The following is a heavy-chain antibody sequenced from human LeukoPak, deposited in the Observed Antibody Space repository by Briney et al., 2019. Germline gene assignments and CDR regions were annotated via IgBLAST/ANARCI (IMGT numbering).Heavy chain of an antibody. CDR2: ITSTSHP. CDR3: ARGGLELDY. D-gene: IGHD1-1*01. Sequence: PGGSLRLSCAASGFTFEINTMNWVRQAPGKGLEWVSSITSTSHPYYADSVRGRFTVSRDNAKNSLYLQMNSLRAEDTAVYYCARGGLELDYWGQGTLVTVSS. CDR1: GFTFEINT. J-gene: IGHJ4*02. V-gene: IGHV3-21*01.